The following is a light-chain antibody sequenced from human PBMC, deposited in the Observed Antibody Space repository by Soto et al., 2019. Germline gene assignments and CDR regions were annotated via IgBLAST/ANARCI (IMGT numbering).Light chain of an antibody. CDR1: SSNIGSNS. V-gene: IGLV1-44*01. J-gene: IGLJ1*01. CDR3: AAWDDSLNGREV. Sequence: QSVLTQPPSASGTPGQRVTISCSGSSSNIGSNSVNWYQQLPGADPKLLIYSNNQRPSGVPDRFSGSKSGTSASLAISGLQSEDEADYYCAAWDDSLNGREVFGTGTKLTVL. CDR2: SNN.